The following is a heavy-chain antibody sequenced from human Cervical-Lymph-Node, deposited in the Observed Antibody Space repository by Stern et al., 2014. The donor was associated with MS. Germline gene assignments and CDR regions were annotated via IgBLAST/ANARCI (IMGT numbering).Heavy chain of an antibody. CDR3: ASFSGSHSDAFDM. J-gene: IGHJ3*02. D-gene: IGHD1-26*01. Sequence: EVQLVESGAEVNKAGESLKISCKGYGYSFSSYWIGWVRQVPGKGLEWVGVIYPGDSDTRYSASFQGQVTISADKSISTAYLQWSRLKASDTAMYFCASFSGSHSDAFDMWGQGTMVTVSS. CDR1: GYSFSSYW. V-gene: IGHV5-51*01. CDR2: IYPGDSDT.